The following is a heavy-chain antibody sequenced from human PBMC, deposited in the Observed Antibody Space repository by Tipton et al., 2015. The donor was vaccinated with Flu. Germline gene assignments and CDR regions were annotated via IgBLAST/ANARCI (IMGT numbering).Heavy chain of an antibody. J-gene: IGHJ6*02. CDR2: IYTSGST. CDR3: ARGVLWFGESQYYGMDV. V-gene: IGHV4-4*07. CDR1: GGSISSYY. D-gene: IGHD3-10*01. Sequence: TLSLTCTVSGGSISSYYWSWIRQPAGKGLEWIGRIYTSGSTNYNPSLKSRVTMSVDTSKNQFSLKLSSVTAADTAVYYCARGVLWFGESQYYGMDVWGQGTTGTVSS.